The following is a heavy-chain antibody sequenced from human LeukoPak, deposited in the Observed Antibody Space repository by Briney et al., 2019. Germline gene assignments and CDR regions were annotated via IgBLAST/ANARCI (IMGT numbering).Heavy chain of an antibody. V-gene: IGHV1-18*01. CDR1: GYTFTSYG. J-gene: IGHJ3*02. Sequence: GASVKVSCKASGYTFTSYGISWVRQAPGQGLEWMGWISAYNGNTNYAQKLQGRVTMTTDTSTSTAYMELRSLRSDDTAVYYCARASGYYDSSGYYPDAFDIWGQGTMVTVSS. CDR3: ARASGYYDSSGYYPDAFDI. CDR2: ISAYNGNT. D-gene: IGHD3-22*01.